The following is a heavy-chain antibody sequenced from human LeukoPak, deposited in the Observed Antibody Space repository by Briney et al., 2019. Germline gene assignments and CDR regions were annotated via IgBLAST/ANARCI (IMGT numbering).Heavy chain of an antibody. CDR2: IYYSGST. CDR3: ARHGLEPTSFYYYMDV. J-gene: IGHJ6*03. V-gene: IGHV4-59*08. CDR1: GGSISSYY. Sequence: PSETLTLTCTVSGGSISSYYWSWIRQPPGKGLEWIGYIYYSGSTNYNPSLKSRVTISVDTSKNQFSLKVSSVTAADTAVYYCARHGLEPTSFYYYMDVWGKGTTVTVSS. D-gene: IGHD1-1*01.